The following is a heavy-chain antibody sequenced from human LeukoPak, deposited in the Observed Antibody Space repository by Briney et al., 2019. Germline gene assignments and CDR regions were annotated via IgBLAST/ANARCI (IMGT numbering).Heavy chain of an antibody. J-gene: IGHJ4*02. CDR3: ARGPNRRYFDY. Sequence: PSETLSLTCTVSGGSVSSGSYYWSWIRQPPGKGLEWIGYIYYSGSTNYNPSLKSRVTISVDTSKNQFSLKLSSVTAADTAVYYCARGPNRRYFDYWGQGTLVTVSS. CDR1: GGSVSSGSYY. V-gene: IGHV4-61*01. CDR2: IYYSGST. D-gene: IGHD1/OR15-1a*01.